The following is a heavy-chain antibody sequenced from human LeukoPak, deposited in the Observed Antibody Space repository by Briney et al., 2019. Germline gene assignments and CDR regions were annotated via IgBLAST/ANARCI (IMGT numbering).Heavy chain of an antibody. CDR3: MTAAGYNFGQY. V-gene: IGHV3-30-3*01. J-gene: IGHJ4*02. D-gene: IGHD5-18*01. Sequence: GGSLRLSCAASGFTFSRYAMHWVRQAPGKGLEWVAVMSSDGSKKYYADSVKGRFTISRDNSKNTLYLQMNSLRAEDTAIYYCMTAAGYNFGQYWGQGTLVTVSS. CDR1: GFTFSRYA. CDR2: MSSDGSKK.